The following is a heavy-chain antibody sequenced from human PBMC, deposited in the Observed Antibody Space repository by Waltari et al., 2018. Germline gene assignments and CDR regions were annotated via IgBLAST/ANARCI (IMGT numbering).Heavy chain of an antibody. V-gene: IGHV4-4*02. J-gene: IGHJ4*02. D-gene: IGHD2-8*02. CDR2: IYHSGKT. CDR3: AADRGVGLYFDY. Sequence: QVQLQESGPGLVKPSGTLSHSCAVSGDSISCKYWWSWVRQSPGKGLEWIGEIYHSGKTYYNPSLKSRVTISVDKSKNQFSLNLSSVTAADTAVYYCAADRGVGLYFDYWGQGTLVTVSS. CDR1: GDSISCKYW.